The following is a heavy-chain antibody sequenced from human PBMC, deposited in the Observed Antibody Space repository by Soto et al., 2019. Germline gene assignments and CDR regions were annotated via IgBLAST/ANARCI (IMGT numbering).Heavy chain of an antibody. D-gene: IGHD6-6*01. J-gene: IGHJ6*02. CDR3: ARERQLGYYYYGMDV. V-gene: IGHV3-21*01. CDR1: GFTFSSYS. CDR2: ISSSSSYI. Sequence: EVQLVESGGGLVKPGGSLRLSCAASGFTFSSYSMNWVRQAPGKGLEWVSSISSSSSYIYYADSVKGRFTISRDNAKNSLYLQMNSLRAEDTAVYYCARERQLGYYYYGMDVWGQGTTVTVSS.